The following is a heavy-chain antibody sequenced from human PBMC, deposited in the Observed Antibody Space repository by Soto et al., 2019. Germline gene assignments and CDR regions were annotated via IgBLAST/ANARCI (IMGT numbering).Heavy chain of an antibody. V-gene: IGHV3-33*01. Sequence: GGSLRLSCAASGFTFSSYGMHWVRQAPGKGLEWVAVIWYDGSNKYYADSVKGRFTISRDNSKNTLYLQMNSLRAEDTAVYYCARDWQQLAPFDYWGQGTLVTVSS. J-gene: IGHJ4*02. CDR1: GFTFSSYG. CDR2: IWYDGSNK. CDR3: ARDWQQLAPFDY. D-gene: IGHD6-13*01.